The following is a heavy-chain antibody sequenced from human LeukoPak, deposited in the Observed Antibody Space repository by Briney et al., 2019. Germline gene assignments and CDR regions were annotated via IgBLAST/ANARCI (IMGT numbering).Heavy chain of an antibody. CDR2: ISGSGGGGTT. D-gene: IGHD3-10*01. CDR3: AKAEGSGNQPFDY. CDR1: GFTFSSYA. V-gene: IGHV3-23*01. J-gene: IGHJ4*02. Sequence: GGSLRLSCAASGFTFSSYAMSWVRQAPGKGLEWVSAISGSGGGGTTYYADSVKGRFTITRDNSKNTLYLQVNSLRTDDTAVYYCAKAEGSGNQPFDYWGQGTLVTVSS.